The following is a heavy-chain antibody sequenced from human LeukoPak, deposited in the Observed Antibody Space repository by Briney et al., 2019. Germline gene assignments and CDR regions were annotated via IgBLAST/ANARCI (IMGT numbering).Heavy chain of an antibody. J-gene: IGHJ4*02. V-gene: IGHV4-59*01. CDR1: GGSISSYY. CDR3: AGGTVVTPVGY. Sequence: PSETLSLTCTVSGGSISSYYWSWIQQPPGKGLEWIGYIYYSGSTNYNPSLKSRVTISVDTSKNQFSLKLSSVTAADTAVYYCAGGTVVTPVGYWGQGTLVTVSS. CDR2: IYYSGST. D-gene: IGHD4-23*01.